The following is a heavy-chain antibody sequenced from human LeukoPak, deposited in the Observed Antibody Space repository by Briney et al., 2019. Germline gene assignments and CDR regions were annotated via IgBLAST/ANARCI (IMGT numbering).Heavy chain of an antibody. CDR2: IYTSGST. CDR3: AREWYYYDSSGYYGAFDI. D-gene: IGHD3-22*01. Sequence: PSETLSLTCTVSGGSISSYYWSWIRQPAGKGLEWIGRIYTSGSTNYNPSLKSRVTMSVDTSKNQFSLKLSSVTAADTAVYHCAREWYYYDSSGYYGAFDIWGQGTMVTVSS. J-gene: IGHJ3*02. V-gene: IGHV4-4*07. CDR1: GGSISSYY.